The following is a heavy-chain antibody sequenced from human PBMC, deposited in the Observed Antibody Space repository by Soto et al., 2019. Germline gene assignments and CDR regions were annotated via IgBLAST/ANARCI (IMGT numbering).Heavy chain of an antibody. CDR3: ARMAGPWYFDL. Sequence: SETLSLTCAVHGGSFSGFYWTWIRQPPGKWLEWIGEINHSGSSNYNPPLKSRVTMSLDTSRNQFSLSLNSVTAADTAVYYCARMAGPWYFDLWGRGXLVTVHS. J-gene: IGHJ2*01. V-gene: IGHV4-34*01. CDR1: GGSFSGFY. CDR2: INHSGSS.